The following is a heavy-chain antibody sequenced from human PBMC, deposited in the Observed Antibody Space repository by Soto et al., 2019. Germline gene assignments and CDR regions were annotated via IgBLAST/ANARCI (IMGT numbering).Heavy chain of an antibody. CDR2: IYYSGST. D-gene: IGHD3-3*01. CDR1: GGSISSYY. CDR3: ARTYYDFWSGYNELYYMDV. Sequence: SETLSLTCTVSGGSISSYYWSWIRQPPGKGLEWIGYIYYSGSTNYNPSLKSRITISVDTSKNQFSLKLSSVTAADTAVYYCARTYYDFWSGYNELYYMDVWGKGTTVTVSS. J-gene: IGHJ6*03. V-gene: IGHV4-59*01.